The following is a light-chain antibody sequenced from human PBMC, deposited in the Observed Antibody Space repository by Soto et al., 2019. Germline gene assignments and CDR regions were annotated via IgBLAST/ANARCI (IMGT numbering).Light chain of an antibody. CDR3: QQYNSYPRT. V-gene: IGKV1-5*01. CDR1: QSISGW. CDR2: DAS. Sequence: GYRVTITCMASQSISGWLAWYQQKPGKAPKLLIYDASSLESGVPSRFSGSGSGTEFTLAISSLQPDDFATYYCQQYNSYPRTFGQGTKVDIK. J-gene: IGKJ1*01.